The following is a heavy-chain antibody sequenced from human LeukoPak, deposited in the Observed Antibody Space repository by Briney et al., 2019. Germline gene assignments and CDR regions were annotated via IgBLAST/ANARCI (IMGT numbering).Heavy chain of an antibody. D-gene: IGHD3-9*01. Sequence: GASVKVSCKASGYTFTGYYMHWVRQAPGQGLEWMGCINPNSGGTNYAQKFQGRVTMTRDTSISTAYMELSRLRSDDTAVYYCARAVTDFDWSNWFDPWGEGTLVTVSS. V-gene: IGHV1-2*02. CDR1: GYTFTGYY. CDR2: INPNSGGT. CDR3: ARAVTDFDWSNWFDP. J-gene: IGHJ5*02.